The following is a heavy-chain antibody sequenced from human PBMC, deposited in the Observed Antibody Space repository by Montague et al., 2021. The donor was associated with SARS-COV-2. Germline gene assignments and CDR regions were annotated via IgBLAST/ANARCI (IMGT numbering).Heavy chain of an antibody. J-gene: IGHJ4*02. CDR1: GGSFSGYY. CDR2: INHSGST. Sequence: SETLSLTCAVYGGSFSGYYWSWIRQPPGKGLEWIGEINHSGSTNYNPSLKSRVPISVDTSKNQFSLKLSSVTAAATAVYYCARGYQLRFLEWSSRQSTFDYWGQGTLVTVSS. CDR3: ARGYQLRFLEWSSRQSTFDY. D-gene: IGHD3-3*01. V-gene: IGHV4-34*01.